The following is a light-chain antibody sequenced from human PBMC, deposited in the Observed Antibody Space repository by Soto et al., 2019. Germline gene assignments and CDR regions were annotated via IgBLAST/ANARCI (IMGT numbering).Light chain of an antibody. Sequence: QAVVTQEPSLTVSPGGTVTLTCGPSTGAVTSGHYPYWFQQKPGQAPRTLIYDTSNKHSWTPARFSGSLLGGKAALTLSGAQPEDEAEYYCSLSYSNVRAGVFGGGTKLTV. V-gene: IGLV7-46*01. CDR1: TGAVTSGHY. CDR2: DTS. CDR3: SLSYSNVRAGV. J-gene: IGLJ3*02.